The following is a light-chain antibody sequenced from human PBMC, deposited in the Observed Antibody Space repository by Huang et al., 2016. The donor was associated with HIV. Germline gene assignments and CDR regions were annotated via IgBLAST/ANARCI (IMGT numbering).Light chain of an antibody. CDR1: QSVSSY. CDR3: QQRSGWPLT. V-gene: IGKV3-11*01. Sequence: EIVLTQSPATLSLSPGERATLSCRASQSVSSYLAWYQQKPGQAPRLLIYDTSNSATGIPARFSGSGSGTDFTLTISSLEPEDFAVYYCQQRSGWPLTFGGGTKVEIK. J-gene: IGKJ4*01. CDR2: DTS.